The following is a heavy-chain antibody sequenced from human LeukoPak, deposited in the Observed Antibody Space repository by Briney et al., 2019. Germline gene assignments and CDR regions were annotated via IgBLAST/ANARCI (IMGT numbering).Heavy chain of an antibody. CDR1: GDSMSSHC. V-gene: IGHV4-4*07. CDR2: IHFTGST. J-gene: IGHJ5*02. D-gene: IGHD4-17*01. CDR3: ARGDFGDYNWFDP. Sequence: SETLSLTCTVSGDSMSSHCWTWIRQPAGKGLEWIGRIHFTGSTRYNPSLKSRVTISLDTSQNQFSLRLTAVTAADTALYYCARGDFGDYNWFDPWGQGTLVIVSS.